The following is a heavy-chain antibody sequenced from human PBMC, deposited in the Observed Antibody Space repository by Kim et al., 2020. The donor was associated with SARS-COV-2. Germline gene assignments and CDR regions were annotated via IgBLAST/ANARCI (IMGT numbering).Heavy chain of an antibody. J-gene: IGHJ6*02. CDR3: ARHEDNYGFPDSIYYGLARTDRIYYYGMDV. D-gene: IGHD3-10*01. Sequence: GESLKISCKGSGYSFTSYWISWVRQMPGKGLEWMGRIDPSDSYTNYSPSFQGHVTISADKSIRTAYLQESSLKASDTAMYYCARHEDNYGFPDSIYYGLARTDRIYYYGMDVWGQGTTVTVSS. CDR1: GYSFTSYW. V-gene: IGHV5-10-1*01. CDR2: IDPSDSYT.